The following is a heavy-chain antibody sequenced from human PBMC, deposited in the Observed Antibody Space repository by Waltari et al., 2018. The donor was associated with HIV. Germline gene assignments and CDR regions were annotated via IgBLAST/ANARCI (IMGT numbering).Heavy chain of an antibody. Sequence: QVQLVESGGGDVHPGESLRLSCNASGFALSGFGMHWGRQGPGKGLEWLAISSYDAVKQFYADAVKGRFTISRDNSRNLLFLQMTSLTPEDTAMYYCARSPTPTKMPYWGQGTRVTVST. CDR3: ARSPTPTKMPY. V-gene: IGHV3-30*03. CDR2: SSYDAVKQ. CDR1: GFALSGFG. D-gene: IGHD2-2*01. J-gene: IGHJ4*02.